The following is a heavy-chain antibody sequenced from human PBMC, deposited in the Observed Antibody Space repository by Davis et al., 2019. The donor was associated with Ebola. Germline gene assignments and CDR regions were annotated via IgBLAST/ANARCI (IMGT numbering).Heavy chain of an antibody. CDR3: ASRTYYYGSGSYYLAPFDP. CDR1: GGSISSSSYY. V-gene: IGHV4-39*01. Sequence: SETLSLTCTVSGGSISSSSYYWGWIRQPPGKGLEWIGSIYYSGSTYYNPSLKSRVTISVDTSKNQFSLKLSSVTAADTAVYYCASRTYYYGSGSYYLAPFDPWGQGTLVTVSS. D-gene: IGHD3-10*01. CDR2: IYYSGST. J-gene: IGHJ5*02.